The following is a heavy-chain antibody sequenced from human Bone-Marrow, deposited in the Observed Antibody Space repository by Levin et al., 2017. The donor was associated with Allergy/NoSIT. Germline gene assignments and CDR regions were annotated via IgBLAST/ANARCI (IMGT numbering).Heavy chain of an antibody. V-gene: IGHV3-30*18. CDR1: GFTFSSYG. D-gene: IGHD2-2*01. CDR3: AKGYCSSTSCPTYGRYYGMDV. CDR2: ISYDGSNK. J-gene: IGHJ6*02. Sequence: GGSLRLSCAASGFTFSSYGMHWVRQAPGKGLEWVAVISYDGSNKYYADSVKGRFTISRDNSKNTLYLQMNSLRAEDTAVYYCAKGYCSSTSCPTYGRYYGMDVWGQGTTVTVSS.